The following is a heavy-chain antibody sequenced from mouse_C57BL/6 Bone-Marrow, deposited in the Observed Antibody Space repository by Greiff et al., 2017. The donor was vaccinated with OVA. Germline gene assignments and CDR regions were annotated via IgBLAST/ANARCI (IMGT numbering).Heavy chain of an antibody. CDR2: IRNKANGYTT. CDR3: ASSNWDFDY. CDR1: GFTFPDYY. D-gene: IGHD4-1*01. J-gene: IGHJ2*01. Sequence: EVKLMESGGGLVQPGGSLSLSCAASGFTFPDYYMSWVRQPPGKALEWLGFIRNKANGYTTEYSASVKGRFTISRDNSQSILYLQMNALRAEDSATYYCASSNWDFDYWGQGTTLTVSS. V-gene: IGHV7-3*01.